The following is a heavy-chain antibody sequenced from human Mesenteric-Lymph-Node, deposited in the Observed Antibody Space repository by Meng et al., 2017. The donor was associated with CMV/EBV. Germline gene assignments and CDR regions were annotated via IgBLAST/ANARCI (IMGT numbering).Heavy chain of an antibody. Sequence: SETLSLTCTVSGGSISSSSYYWGWIRQPPGKGLEWIGSIYYSGSTYYNPSLKSRVTISVDTSKNQFSLKLSSVTAADTAVYYCARPPYYYEDSGYHRSDYFDYWSQGTLVTVSS. CDR2: IYYSGST. J-gene: IGHJ4*02. CDR1: GGSISSSSYY. D-gene: IGHD3-22*01. CDR3: ARPPYYYEDSGYHRSDYFDY. V-gene: IGHV4-39*01.